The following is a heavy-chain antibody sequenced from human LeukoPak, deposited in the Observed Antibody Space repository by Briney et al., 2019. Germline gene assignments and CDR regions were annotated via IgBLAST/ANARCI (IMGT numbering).Heavy chain of an antibody. V-gene: IGHV3-30*04. Sequence: TGGSLRLSCAASGFTFSSYAIHWVRQAPGKGLEWVAVISYDGSNKYYADSVKGRFTISRDNSKNTLYLQMNSLRAEDTAVYYCARGISGSGYYHVDYWGQGTLVTVSS. D-gene: IGHD3-22*01. CDR3: ARGISGSGYYHVDY. CDR2: ISYDGSNK. CDR1: GFTFSSYA. J-gene: IGHJ4*02.